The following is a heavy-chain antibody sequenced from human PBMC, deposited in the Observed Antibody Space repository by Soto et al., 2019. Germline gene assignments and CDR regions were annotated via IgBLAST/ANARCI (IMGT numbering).Heavy chain of an antibody. Sequence: SGPTRVHPTHTFRKTGAFSGCSLSTRGMCVNWIRQPPGKALEWLARIDWEDDKYYSTSLKTRLSLSKDTSKNQVVLTMANMDPVDTATYYCARILNDYGNYYMDVWGKGTTVTVS. V-gene: IGHV2-70*11. CDR2: IDWEDDK. D-gene: IGHD4-17*01. J-gene: IGHJ6*03. CDR3: ARILNDYGNYYMDV. CDR1: GCSLSTRGMC.